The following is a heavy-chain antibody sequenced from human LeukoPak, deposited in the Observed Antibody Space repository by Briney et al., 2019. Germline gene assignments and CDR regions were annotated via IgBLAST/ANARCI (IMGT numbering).Heavy chain of an antibody. D-gene: IGHD3-22*01. CDR2: IYTSGST. Sequence: SQTLSLTCTVSGGSISNGSYYWSWIRQPAGKGLEWIVRIYTSGSTNYNPSLKSRVTISVDTSKNQFSLKLSSVTAADTAVYYCARASFYYDSSGYSIAFDIWGQGTMVTVSS. J-gene: IGHJ3*02. CDR1: GGSISNGSYY. V-gene: IGHV4-61*02. CDR3: ARASFYYDSSGYSIAFDI.